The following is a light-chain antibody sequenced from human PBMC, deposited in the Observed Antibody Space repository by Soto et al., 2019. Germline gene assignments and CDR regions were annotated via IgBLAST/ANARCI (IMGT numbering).Light chain of an antibody. J-gene: IGLJ2*01. CDR3: ASYTTARIRV. Sequence: QSVLTQPASVSASPGQSITISCTGTSSDIGAYNSVSWYKQLPGKAPQLMIYDVSFRPSGISSRFSGSKSGNTASLTISGLRPDDDADYYCASYTTARIRVFGGGTKLTVL. V-gene: IGLV2-14*03. CDR1: SSDIGAYNS. CDR2: DVS.